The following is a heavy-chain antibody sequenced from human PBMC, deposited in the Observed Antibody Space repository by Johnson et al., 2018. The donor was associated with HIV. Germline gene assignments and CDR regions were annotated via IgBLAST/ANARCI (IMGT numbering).Heavy chain of an antibody. Sequence: VQLVESGGGLVQPGGSLRLSCAASGFTFCSYAMHWVRQAPGKGLEYVSAISSNGGSTYYANSVKGRFTISRDNSKNTLYLQMNSLRAEDTAVYYCASTSSGWPTDAFDIWGQGTMVTVSS. D-gene: IGHD6-19*01. J-gene: IGHJ3*02. V-gene: IGHV3-64*01. CDR2: ISSNGGST. CDR1: GFTFCSYA. CDR3: ASTSSGWPTDAFDI.